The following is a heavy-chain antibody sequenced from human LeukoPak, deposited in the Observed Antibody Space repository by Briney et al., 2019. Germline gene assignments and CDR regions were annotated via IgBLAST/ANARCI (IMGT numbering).Heavy chain of an antibody. V-gene: IGHV3-43*02. D-gene: IGHD4-11*01. J-gene: IGHJ4*02. CDR3: AKDGYGNYDY. CDR1: GFTFHDYA. Sequence: GGSLRLSCAASGFTFHDYAMHWVRQVPGKGLEWVSLISGHGDSTYYADSVKGRFTISRDSSKNSLYLQMNSLRTEDTALYYCAKDGYGNYDYWGQGTLATVSS. CDR2: ISGHGDST.